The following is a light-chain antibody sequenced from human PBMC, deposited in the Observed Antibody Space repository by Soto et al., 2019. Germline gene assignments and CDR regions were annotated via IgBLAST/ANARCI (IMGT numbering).Light chain of an antibody. Sequence: QSALTQPASVSGSPGQSITISCTGTSSDVGSYNLVSWYQQHPGKAPKLMIYEGSKRPSGVSNRFSGSKSGNTASLKISGLQSKDEADYYCCSYAGSSTSYVFGTGPKVXVL. V-gene: IGLV2-23*01. CDR3: CSYAGSSTSYV. J-gene: IGLJ1*01. CDR2: EGS. CDR1: SSDVGSYNL.